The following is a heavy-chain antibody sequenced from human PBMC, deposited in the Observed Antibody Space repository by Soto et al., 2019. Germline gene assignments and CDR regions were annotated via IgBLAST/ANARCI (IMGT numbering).Heavy chain of an antibody. D-gene: IGHD3-22*01. V-gene: IGHV4-39*01. CDR3: ARHAYDSSGYLLMVFDY. Sequence: SETLSLTCTVSGGSISSSSYYWGWIRQPPGKGLEWIGSIYYSGSTYYNPSLKSRVTISVDTSKNQFSLKLSSVTAADTAVYYCARHAYDSSGYLLMVFDYWGQGTLVTRLL. CDR2: IYYSGST. J-gene: IGHJ4*02. CDR1: GGSISSSSYY.